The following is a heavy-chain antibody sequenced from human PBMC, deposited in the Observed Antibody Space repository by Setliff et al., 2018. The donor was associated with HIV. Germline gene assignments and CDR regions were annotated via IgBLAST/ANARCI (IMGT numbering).Heavy chain of an antibody. V-gene: IGHV4-61*02. D-gene: IGHD3-10*01. J-gene: IGHJ3*02. CDR3: ARIIMPRGGAFDI. CDR1: GGSISSGSYY. CDR2: IYTSGST. Sequence: PSETLSLTCTASGGSISSGSYYWSWIRQPAGKGLQWIGRIYTSGSTNYNPSLKSRVTISVDTSKNQFSLKLNSVTAADTAVYYCARIIMPRGGAFDIWGQGTMVTVS.